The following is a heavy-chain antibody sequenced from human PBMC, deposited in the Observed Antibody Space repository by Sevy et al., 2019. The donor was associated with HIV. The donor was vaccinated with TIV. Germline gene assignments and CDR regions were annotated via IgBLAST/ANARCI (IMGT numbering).Heavy chain of an antibody. CDR2: ISAYNGNT. CDR3: ARVSTFGGVIANYHFDY. D-gene: IGHD3-16*02. J-gene: IGHJ4*02. V-gene: IGHV1-18*04. CDR1: GYTFTSYG. Sequence: ASVKVSCKASGYTFTSYGISWVRQAPGQGLEWMGWISAYNGNTNYAQKLQGRVTMTTDTSTSTAYMELRSLRSDDTAVYYCARVSTFGGVIANYHFDYWGQGTLVTVSS.